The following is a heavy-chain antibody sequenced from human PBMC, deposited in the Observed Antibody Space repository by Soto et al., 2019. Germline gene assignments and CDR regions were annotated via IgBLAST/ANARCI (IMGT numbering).Heavy chain of an antibody. CDR3: ARESGPMDV. CDR2: IYYSGST. J-gene: IGHJ6*02. D-gene: IGHD6-25*01. V-gene: IGHV4-30-4*01. CDR1: GGSIISGDYY. Sequence: SETLSLTCTVSGGSIISGDYYWILIRQPPGKGLEWIGYIYYSGSTYYNPSLKSRVTISVDTSKNQFSLKLSSVTAADTAVYYCARESGPMDVWGQGTTVTVSS.